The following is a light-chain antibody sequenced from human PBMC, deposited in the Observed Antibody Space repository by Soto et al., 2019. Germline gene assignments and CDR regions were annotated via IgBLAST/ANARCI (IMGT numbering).Light chain of an antibody. CDR2: EVN. Sequence: QSALTQPPSASGSPGQSVTISCTGTSSDVGGYNYVSWYQQYPGKAPKLMTYEVNKRPSGVPDRLSGSKSGNTASLTVSGLQAEDEADYYCSSYAGSNNPWVFGGGTKLTVL. CDR1: SSDVGGYNY. V-gene: IGLV2-8*01. J-gene: IGLJ3*02. CDR3: SSYAGSNNPWV.